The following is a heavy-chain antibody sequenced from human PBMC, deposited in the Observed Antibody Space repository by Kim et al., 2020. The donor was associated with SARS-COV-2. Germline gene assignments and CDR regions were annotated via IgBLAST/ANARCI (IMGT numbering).Heavy chain of an antibody. Sequence: LALTCAASVFTFSSYAMHWVRHAPGKGLEWVAVISYDGSNKYYVDYVKGRFTISRDNSKNTLYLQLNSLRAEDTAVYYCARAGMRDYSVYATFFDYW. V-gene: IGHV3-30*04. CDR1: VFTFSSYA. J-gene: IGHJ4*01. CDR3: ARAGMRDYSVYATFFDY. D-gene: IGHD5-12*01. CDR2: ISYDGSNK.